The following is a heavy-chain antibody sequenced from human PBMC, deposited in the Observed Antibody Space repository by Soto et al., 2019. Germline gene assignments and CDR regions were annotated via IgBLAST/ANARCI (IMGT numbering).Heavy chain of an antibody. CDR3: AVKQWLAFDY. V-gene: IGHV1-3*01. CDR2: INAGNGNT. CDR1: GYTFTSYA. J-gene: IGHJ4*02. Sequence: GASVKVSCKASGYTFTSYAMHWVRQAPGQRLEWMGWINAGNGNTKYSRKFQGRVTITRDTSASTAYMELSSLRSEDTAVYYCAVKQWLAFDYWGQGTLVTVSS. D-gene: IGHD6-19*01.